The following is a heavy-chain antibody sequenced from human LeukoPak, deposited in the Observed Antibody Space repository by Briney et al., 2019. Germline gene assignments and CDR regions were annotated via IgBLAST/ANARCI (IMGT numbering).Heavy chain of an antibody. D-gene: IGHD5-24*01. CDR3: ARDRAMASLYYFDY. CDR2: IWYDGSSK. CDR1: GFTFGSYG. J-gene: IGHJ4*02. V-gene: IGHV3-33*01. Sequence: GRSLRLSCAASGFTFGSYGMHWVRQAPGKGLEWVAIIWYDGSSKYYADSVKGRFTISRDNSKNTLYLQMNSLRAEDTSVYFCARDRAMASLYYFDYWGQGTLVTVSS.